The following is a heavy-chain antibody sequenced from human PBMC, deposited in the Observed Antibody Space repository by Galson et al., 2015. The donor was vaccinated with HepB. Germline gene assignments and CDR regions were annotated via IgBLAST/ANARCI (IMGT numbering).Heavy chain of an antibody. CDR1: GYTFTSYG. D-gene: IGHD3-9*01. CDR2: ISAYNGNT. J-gene: IGHJ6*02. CDR3: ARRSVYFDVLTGYGQPSYYYGMDV. Sequence: SVKVSCKVSGYTFTSYGISWVRQAPGQGLEWMGWISAYNGNTDYAQKFQGRVTMTTDTSTSTAYMELRSLRSDDTAVYYCARRSVYFDVLTGYGQPSYYYGMDVWGQGTTVTVSS. V-gene: IGHV1-18*04.